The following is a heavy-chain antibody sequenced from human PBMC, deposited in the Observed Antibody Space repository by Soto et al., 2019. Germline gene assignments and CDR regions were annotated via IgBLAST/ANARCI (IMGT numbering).Heavy chain of an antibody. J-gene: IGHJ4*02. CDR2: IIPILGIA. Sequence: QVQLVQSGAEVKKPGSSVKVSCKASGGTFSSYTISWVRQAPGQGLEWMGRIIPILGIANYAQKFQGRVTITXXKXTXXAYMELSSLRSDDTAVYYCASDRDNWNELSSSFDYWGQGTLVTVSS. D-gene: IGHD1-1*01. V-gene: IGHV1-69*02. CDR1: GGTFSSYT. CDR3: ASDRDNWNELSSSFDY.